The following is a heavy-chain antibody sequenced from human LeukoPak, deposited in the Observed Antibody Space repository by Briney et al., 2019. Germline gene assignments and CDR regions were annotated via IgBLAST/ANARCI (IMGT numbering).Heavy chain of an antibody. CDR1: GFTFSDYY. CDR2: ISSSSSYT. D-gene: IGHD3-10*01. V-gene: IGHV3-11*05. J-gene: IGHJ4*02. CDR3: ARDRADGGYGSGSYFSL. Sequence: PGGSLRLSCAASGFTFSDYYMSWIRQAPGKGLEWVSYISSSSSYTNYADSVKGQFTISRDNAKNSLYLQMNSLRAEDTAVYYCARDRADGGYGSGSYFSLWGQGTLVTVSS.